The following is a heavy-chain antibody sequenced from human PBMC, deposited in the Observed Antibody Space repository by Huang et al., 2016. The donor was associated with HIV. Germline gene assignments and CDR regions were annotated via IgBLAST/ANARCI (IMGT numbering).Heavy chain of an antibody. D-gene: IGHD6-13*01. Sequence: EVQLVESGGGLVKPGSSLRVSCEAFGFAFSKVWMSWVRQAPGKGLEWVGRIKTNFEGGTIDYAAPVKDRFRSSRDDLKGIMYLEMNNLKSDDTAIYYCATWSLTAAGGNWGRGTLVTVSS. CDR2: IKTNFEGGTI. J-gene: IGHJ4*02. V-gene: IGHV3-15*01. CDR1: GFAFSKVW. CDR3: ATWSLTAAGGN.